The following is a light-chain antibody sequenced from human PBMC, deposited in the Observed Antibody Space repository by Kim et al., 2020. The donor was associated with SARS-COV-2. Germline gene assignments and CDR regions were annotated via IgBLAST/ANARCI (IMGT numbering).Light chain of an antibody. CDR2: GAS. CDR3: QQYVT. V-gene: IGKV3-20*01. Sequence: EIVLTQSPGTLSLSPGERATLSCRASQSVSSSYLAWYQQKPGQAPRLLIYGASSRATVIPDRFSGSGSGTDFTLTISRLEPEDFAVYYCQQYVTFGQGTKVDIK. CDR1: QSVSSSY. J-gene: IGKJ1*01.